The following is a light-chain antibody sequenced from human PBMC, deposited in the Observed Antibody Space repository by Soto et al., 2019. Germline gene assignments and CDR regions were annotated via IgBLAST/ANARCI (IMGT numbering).Light chain of an antibody. CDR3: SSYTASTTLFL. V-gene: IGLV2-14*01. CDR1: TSDFSRYNY. J-gene: IGLJ1*01. CDR2: EVS. Sequence: QSVLTQPASVSGSPGQSITISCTGTTSDFSRYNYVAWYQQLPGKAPKLLIFEVSNRPSGVSDRFSGSKSGNTASLTISGLQSDDEADYYCSSYTASTTLFLFGTGNKVTVL.